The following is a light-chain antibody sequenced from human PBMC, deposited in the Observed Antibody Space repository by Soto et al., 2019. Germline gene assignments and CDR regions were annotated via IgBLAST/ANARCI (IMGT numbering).Light chain of an antibody. CDR3: QQYNSYPWT. J-gene: IGKJ1*01. CDR2: EAS. V-gene: IGKV1-5*03. CDR1: QTINRW. Sequence: DIQMTQSPSTLSASVGDRVTITCRASQTINRWLAWHQQKPGKAPKLLIYEASSLESGVPSRFGGSGSGKEFTLIISSLQPDDFAAYYCQQYNSYPWTLGQGTKVDIK.